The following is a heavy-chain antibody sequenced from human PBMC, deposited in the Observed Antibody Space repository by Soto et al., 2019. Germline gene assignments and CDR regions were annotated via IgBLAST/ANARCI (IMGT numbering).Heavy chain of an antibody. V-gene: IGHV4-34*01. D-gene: IGHD6-6*01. CDR2: INHSGST. J-gene: IGHJ5*02. Sequence: SETLSPTCAVYGGAFRGYYWRWVPPPPGKGLEWIGEINHSGSTNYNPSLKSRVTISVDTSKNQFSLKLSSVTAADTAVYYCARNRAASSSEPRVFFDPWGQGTLVTVSS. CDR3: ARNRAASSSEPRVFFDP. CDR1: GGAFRGYY.